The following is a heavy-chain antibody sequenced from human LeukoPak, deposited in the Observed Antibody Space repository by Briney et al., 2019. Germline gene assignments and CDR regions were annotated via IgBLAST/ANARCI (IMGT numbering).Heavy chain of an antibody. CDR2: IYYSGST. D-gene: IGHD6-13*01. CDR3: AREGQQLVNDY. J-gene: IGHJ4*02. CDR1: GGSISSGDYY. Sequence: PSQTLSLTCTVSGGSISSGDYYWSWIRQPPGKGLEWIGYIYYSGSTYYNPSLKSRVTMSVDTSKNQFSLKLSSVTAADTAVYYCAREGQQLVNDYWGQGTLVTVSS. V-gene: IGHV4-30-4*01.